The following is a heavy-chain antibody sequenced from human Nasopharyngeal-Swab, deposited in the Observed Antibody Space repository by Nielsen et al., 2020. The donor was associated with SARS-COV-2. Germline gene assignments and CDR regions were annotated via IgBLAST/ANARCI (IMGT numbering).Heavy chain of an antibody. V-gene: IGHV3-11*01. D-gene: IGHD6-19*01. CDR2: ISSSDSIR. CDR3: ARAGAVAGTSRSRYYYGMDV. Sequence: WIRQPPGKGLEWVSDISSSDSIRYYAVSVKGRFTISRDNAKNSLYLQMNSLRAEDTAVYYCARAGAVAGTSRSRYYYGMDVWGQGTTVTVSS. J-gene: IGHJ6*02.